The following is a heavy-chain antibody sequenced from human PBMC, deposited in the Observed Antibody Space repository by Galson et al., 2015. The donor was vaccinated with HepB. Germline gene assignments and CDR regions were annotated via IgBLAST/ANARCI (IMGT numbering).Heavy chain of an antibody. CDR2: ISSSSSYT. CDR3: ARVGQYCSSTSCYRGGYYYYMDV. J-gene: IGHJ6*03. V-gene: IGHV3-11*06. Sequence: SLRLSCAASGFTFSDYYMSWIRQAPGKGLEWVSYISSSSSYTNYADSVKGRFTISRDNAKNSLYLQMNSLRAEDTAVYYCARVGQYCSSTSCYRGGYYYYMDVWGKGTTVTVSS. D-gene: IGHD2-2*02. CDR1: GFTFSDYY.